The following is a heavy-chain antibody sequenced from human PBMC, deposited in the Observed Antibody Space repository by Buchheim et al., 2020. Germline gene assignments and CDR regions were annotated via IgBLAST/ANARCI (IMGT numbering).Heavy chain of an antibody. CDR1: GFSLSTNRIC. V-gene: IGHV2-70*15. CDR2: IDWDEDE. Sequence: QVTLRESGPALVKPTQTLTLTCSFSGFSLSTNRICVSWMRQPPGKALEWLARIDWDEDEYYSASLRARLTISKDTSRNQVVLTLTNVGPADTGTYYCARSPTDYFYQYGMDVWGQGTT. CDR3: ARSPTDYFYQYGMDV. J-gene: IGHJ6*02.